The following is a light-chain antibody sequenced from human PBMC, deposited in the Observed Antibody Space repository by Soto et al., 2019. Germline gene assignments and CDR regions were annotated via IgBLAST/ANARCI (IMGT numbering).Light chain of an antibody. J-gene: IGLJ1*01. V-gene: IGLV2-23*02. CDR3: CSYAGSSTSYV. CDR1: SSDVGGYNL. CDR2: EVN. Sequence: QSALTQPASVSGSPGQSITISCTGTSSDVGGYNLVSWYQQYPGKAPKAMIYEVNKRPSGVSNRFSGSKSGNTASLTISGLQAEDEADYYCCSYAGSSTSYVFGTGTKVTVL.